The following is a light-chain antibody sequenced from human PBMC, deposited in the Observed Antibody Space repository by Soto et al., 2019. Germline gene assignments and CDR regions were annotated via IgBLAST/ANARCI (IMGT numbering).Light chain of an antibody. Sequence: ETLLTQSPATLSVSPGERATLSCRASQSVRDNLAWYQQKPGQAPRLLIYGASTRAPGIPDRFSGSGFGTEFSLTISSLQSEDFAVYCCQQHKDCPPSTFGQGTKLEIK. CDR1: QSVRDN. CDR2: GAS. V-gene: IGKV3-15*01. J-gene: IGKJ2*01. CDR3: QQHKDCPPST.